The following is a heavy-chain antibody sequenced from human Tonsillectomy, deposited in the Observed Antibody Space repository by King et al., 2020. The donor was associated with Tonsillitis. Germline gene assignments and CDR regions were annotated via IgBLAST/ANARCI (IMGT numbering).Heavy chain of an antibody. Sequence: VQLVESGGGLVQPGGSLRLSCAASGFTFSSYAMSWVRQAPGKGLEWVSAISGSGGSTYYADSVKGRFTISRDNSKNTLYLQMNSLRAEDTAVYYCAKVNRRGWERTSWYFDLWGRGTLVTVSS. V-gene: IGHV3-23*04. CDR1: GFTFSSYA. J-gene: IGHJ2*01. CDR2: ISGSGGST. D-gene: IGHD1-26*01. CDR3: AKVNRRGWERTSWYFDL.